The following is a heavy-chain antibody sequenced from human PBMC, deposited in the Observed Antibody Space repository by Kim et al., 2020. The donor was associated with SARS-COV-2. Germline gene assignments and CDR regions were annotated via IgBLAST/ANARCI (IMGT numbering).Heavy chain of an antibody. V-gene: IGHV3-64D*09. CDR2: ISSNGGST. D-gene: IGHD3-22*01. CDR3: VKFADYYDSSGYYHYAFDI. J-gene: IGHJ3*02. CDR1: GFTFSSYA. Sequence: GGSLRLSCSASGFTFSSYAMHWVRQAPGKGLEYVSAISSNGGSTYYADSVKGRFTISRDNSKNTLYLQMSSLRAEDTAVYYCVKFADYYDSSGYYHYAFDIWGQGTMVTVSS.